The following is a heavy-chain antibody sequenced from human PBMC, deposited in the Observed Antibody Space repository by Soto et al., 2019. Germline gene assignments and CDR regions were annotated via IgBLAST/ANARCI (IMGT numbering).Heavy chain of an antibody. CDR1: GFSINDYY. D-gene: IGHD3-16*01. Sequence: EMQLVESGGGLVQPGGSLRLSCTASGFSINDYYVSWVRQAPGKGLEWLSVIWIVGGTYYTDSVRGRFTISRDKSKNTVYLQMNTLRAEDTALYYCTSDAGLPTGGQWGQGTLVTVSS. J-gene: IGHJ4*02. CDR3: TSDAGLPTGGQ. V-gene: IGHV3-66*01. CDR2: IWIVGGT.